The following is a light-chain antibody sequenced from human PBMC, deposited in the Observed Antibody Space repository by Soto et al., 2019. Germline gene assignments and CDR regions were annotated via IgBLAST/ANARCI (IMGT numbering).Light chain of an antibody. V-gene: IGKV3-20*01. CDR3: QQYGGSPRT. Sequence: EIVLTQSPDTLSLSPGERATLSCRASQSVSTDSLAWYQQRPGQAPRPLIYAASRRATGTPDRFSGSGSGTDFTLTITRLESEDFAVYYCQQYGGSPRTFGQGTKVDIK. J-gene: IGKJ1*01. CDR2: AAS. CDR1: QSVSTDS.